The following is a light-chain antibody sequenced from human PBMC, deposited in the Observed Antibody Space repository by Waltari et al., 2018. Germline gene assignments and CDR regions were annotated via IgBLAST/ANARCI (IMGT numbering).Light chain of an antibody. CDR2: DAS. Sequence: EIVLTQSPATLSLSPGERATLSCRASQSVSSYLAWYQQKPGQAPRLLIYDASNRATGIPARFSGSGSGTDFTPTISSLEPEDFAVYYCQQRSNWPSYTFGQGTKLEIK. J-gene: IGKJ2*01. CDR1: QSVSSY. CDR3: QQRSNWPSYT. V-gene: IGKV3-11*01.